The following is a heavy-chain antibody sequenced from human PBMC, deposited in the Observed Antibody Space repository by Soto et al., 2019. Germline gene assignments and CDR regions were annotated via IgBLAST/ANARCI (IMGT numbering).Heavy chain of an antibody. CDR1: GFTISSNY. CDR3: AVGDSESHNIN. Sequence: GGSLRLSCAASGFTISSNYMSWVRQAPGKGLEWVSLTHSGGTTHYADSVKGRSTISRDNSKNTLYLQVDSLRAEDTAVYYCAVGDSESHNINWGQGTLVTVSS. CDR2: THSGGTT. J-gene: IGHJ4*02. V-gene: IGHV3-66*01. D-gene: IGHD2-21*01.